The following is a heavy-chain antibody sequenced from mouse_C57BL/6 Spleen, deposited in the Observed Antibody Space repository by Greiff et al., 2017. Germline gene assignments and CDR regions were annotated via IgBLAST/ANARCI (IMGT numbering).Heavy chain of an antibody. CDR3: ARRTAQATFDY. J-gene: IGHJ2*01. Sequence: QVQLQQPGAELVKPGASVKLSCKASGYTFTSYWMQWVKQRPGQGLEWIGEIDPSDSYTNYNHKFKGKATLTVDTSSSTAYMQLSSLTSEDSAVYYCARRTAQATFDYWGQGTTLTVSS. V-gene: IGHV1-50*01. D-gene: IGHD3-2*02. CDR2: IDPSDSYT. CDR1: GYTFTSYW.